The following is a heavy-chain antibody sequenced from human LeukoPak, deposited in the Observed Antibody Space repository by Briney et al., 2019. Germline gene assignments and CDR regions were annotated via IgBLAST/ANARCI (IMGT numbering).Heavy chain of an antibody. CDR1: GFTFRSYA. V-gene: IGHV3-23*01. J-gene: IGHJ6*02. CDR3: AKDLSYGLDV. D-gene: IGHD3-16*01. CDR2: LSGNGGST. Sequence: GGSLRLSCATSGFTFRSYAMSWVRQAPGKGLEWVSALSGNGGSTYYAGSVKGRFTISRDNSKNILYLQMNSLRAEDTALYYCAKDLSYGLDVWGQGTTVTVSS.